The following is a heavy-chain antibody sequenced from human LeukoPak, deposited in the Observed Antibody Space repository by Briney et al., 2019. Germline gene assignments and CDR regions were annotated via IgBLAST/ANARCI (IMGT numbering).Heavy chain of an antibody. Sequence: PGGSLRLSCAASGFTFSSSWMHWVRQAPGKGLEWVSAISGSGGSTYYADSVKGRFTISRENSKNTLYLQMNSLRAGDTAVYYCAKAPHSSYDSSGYYLDYWGQGTLVTVSS. J-gene: IGHJ4*02. CDR2: ISGSGGST. D-gene: IGHD3-22*01. V-gene: IGHV3-23*01. CDR1: GFTFSSSW. CDR3: AKAPHSSYDSSGYYLDY.